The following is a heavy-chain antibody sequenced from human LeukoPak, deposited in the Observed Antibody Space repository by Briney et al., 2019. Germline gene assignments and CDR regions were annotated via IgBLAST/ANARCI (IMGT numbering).Heavy chain of an antibody. J-gene: IGHJ4*02. D-gene: IGHD1-1*01. V-gene: IGHV1-8*03. CDR3: ARVGTGHEPIDY. Sequence: ASVKVSCKASGYTFTSYDINWVRQATGQGLEWLGWMNPNSGNTGYAQKFQGRVTITRNTSISTAYMELSSLRSEDTAVYYCARVGTGHEPIDYWGQGTLVTVSS. CDR1: GYTFTSYD. CDR2: MNPNSGNT.